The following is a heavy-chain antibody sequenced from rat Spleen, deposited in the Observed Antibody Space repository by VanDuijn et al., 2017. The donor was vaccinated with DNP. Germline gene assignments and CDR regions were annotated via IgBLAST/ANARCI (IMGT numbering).Heavy chain of an antibody. CDR1: GFTFSNYG. Sequence: EVQLVESGGGLVQPGRSLKLSCAASGFTFSNYGMACVRQAPKKGLECVATISYDGSSTYYRDSVKRRFTISRDNAKSTLYQQVQSLRSEDTATYYCASSGHYFGYRGQGVIVTVSS. CDR2: ISYDGSST. J-gene: IGHJ2*01. V-gene: IGHV5-7*01. CDR3: ASSGHYFGY.